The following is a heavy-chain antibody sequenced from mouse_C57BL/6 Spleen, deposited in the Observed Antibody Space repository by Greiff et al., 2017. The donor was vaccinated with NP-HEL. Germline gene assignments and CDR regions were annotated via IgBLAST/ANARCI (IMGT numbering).Heavy chain of an antibody. CDR2: IRLKSDNYAT. D-gene: IGHD1-1*01. CDR1: GFTFSNYW. CDR3: TKHYYGSSYNTY. Sequence: EVKVEESGGGLVQPGGSMKLSCVASGFTFSNYWMNWVRQSPEKGLEWVAQIRLKSDNYATHYAESVKGRFTISRDDSKSSVYLQMNNLRAEDTGIYYCTKHYYGSSYNTYWGQGTLVTVSA. J-gene: IGHJ3*01. V-gene: IGHV6-3*01.